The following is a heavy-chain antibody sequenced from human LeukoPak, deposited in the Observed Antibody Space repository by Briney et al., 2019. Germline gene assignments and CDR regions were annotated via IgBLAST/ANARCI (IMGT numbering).Heavy chain of an antibody. CDR3: TRWGASHDWFDP. J-gene: IGHJ5*02. Sequence: GESLKISCKGSGYSFATYWIAWVRQMPGKGLEWMGIIYPGDSDTRYSPSFQGQVTISADKSINTAYLQWSSLKASDTAIYYCTRWGASHDWFDPWGQGTLVTVSS. V-gene: IGHV5-51*01. D-gene: IGHD3-16*01. CDR2: IYPGDSDT. CDR1: GYSFATYW.